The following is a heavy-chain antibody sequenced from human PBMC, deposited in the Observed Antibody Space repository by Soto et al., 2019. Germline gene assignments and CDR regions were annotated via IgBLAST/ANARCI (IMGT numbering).Heavy chain of an antibody. V-gene: IGHV3-48*02. CDR1: GFTFSSYS. CDR3: ARDLRIQYSGYDFIDYFDY. Sequence: GGSLRLSCAASGFTFSSYSMNWVRQAPGKGLEWVSYISSSSSTIYYADSVKGRFTISRDNAKNSLYLQMNSLRDEDTAVYYCARDLRIQYSGYDFIDYFDYWGQGTLVTVSS. D-gene: IGHD5-12*01. CDR2: ISSSSSTI. J-gene: IGHJ4*02.